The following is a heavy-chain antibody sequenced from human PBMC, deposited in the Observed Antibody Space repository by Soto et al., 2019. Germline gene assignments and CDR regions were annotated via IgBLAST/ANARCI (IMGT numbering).Heavy chain of an antibody. V-gene: IGHV3-23*01. J-gene: IGHJ4*02. CDR3: AKDWDYGRGYYDSSGYYYDY. D-gene: IGHD3-22*01. CDR1: GFTFSSYA. CDR2: ISGSGGST. Sequence: EVQLLESGGGLVQPGGSLRLSCAASGFTFSSYAMSWVRQAPGKGLGWVSAISGSGGSTYYADSVKGRFTISRDNSKNTLYLQMNSLRAEDTAVYYCAKDWDYGRGYYDSSGYYYDYWGQGTLVTVSS.